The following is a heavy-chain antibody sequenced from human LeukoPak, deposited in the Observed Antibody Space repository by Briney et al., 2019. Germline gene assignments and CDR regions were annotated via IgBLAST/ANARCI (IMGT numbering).Heavy chain of an antibody. D-gene: IGHD1-26*01. CDR3: AREWDSGSYYLGYFDY. V-gene: IGHV3-72*01. CDR1: GFTFSDHY. CDR2: IRNKANSYTT. Sequence: GALRLSCAASGFTFSDHYMDWVRQAPGKGLEWVGRIRNKANSYTTEYAASVKGRFTISRDDSKNSLYLQMNSLKCEDTAVYYCAREWDSGSYYLGYFDYWGQGTLVTVSS. J-gene: IGHJ4*02.